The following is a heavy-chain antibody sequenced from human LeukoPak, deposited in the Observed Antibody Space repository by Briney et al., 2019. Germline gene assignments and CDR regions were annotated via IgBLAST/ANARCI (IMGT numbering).Heavy chain of an antibody. D-gene: IGHD1-26*01. CDR2: INSDGSST. CDR1: GFTFSSYW. V-gene: IGHV3-74*01. J-gene: IGHJ4*02. Sequence: PGGSLRLSCAASGFTFSSYWVHWVRQAPGKGLVWVSRINSDGSSTSYADSVKGRFTISRDNSKSTLYLQMNSLRSEDTAVYYCAKGGPPTGASPRPWDFNYWGQGTLVTVSS. CDR3: AKGGPPTGASPRPWDFNY.